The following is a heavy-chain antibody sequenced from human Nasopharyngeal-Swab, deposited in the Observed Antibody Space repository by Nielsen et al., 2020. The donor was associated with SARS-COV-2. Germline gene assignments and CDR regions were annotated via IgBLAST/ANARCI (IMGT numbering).Heavy chain of an antibody. CDR1: GFTFSNAW. CDR3: TTDRLRYSSGWYQDHPETGADY. CDR2: IKSKTDGGTT. Sequence: GGSLRLSCAASGFTFSNAWMSWVRQAPGKGLEWVGRIKSKTDGGTTDYAAPVKGRFTISRDDSKNTLYLQMNSLKTEDTAVYYCTTDRLRYSSGWYQDHPETGADYWGQGTLVTVSS. D-gene: IGHD6-19*01. J-gene: IGHJ4*02. V-gene: IGHV3-15*01.